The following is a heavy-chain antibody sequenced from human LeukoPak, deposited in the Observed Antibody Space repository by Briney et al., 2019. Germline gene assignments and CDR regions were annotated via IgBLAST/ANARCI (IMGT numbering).Heavy chain of an antibody. V-gene: IGHV1-69*04. D-gene: IGHD3-22*01. CDR1: GGTFSSYA. CDR2: IIPILGIA. Sequence: HVASLKLSCKASGGTFSSYAISWVRQAPGQGLEWMGRIIPILGIANYAQKFQGRVTITADKSTSTAYMELSSLRSEDTAVYYCARVGYYYDSSRYPPVDYWGQGTLVTVSS. J-gene: IGHJ4*02. CDR3: ARVGYYYDSSRYPPVDY.